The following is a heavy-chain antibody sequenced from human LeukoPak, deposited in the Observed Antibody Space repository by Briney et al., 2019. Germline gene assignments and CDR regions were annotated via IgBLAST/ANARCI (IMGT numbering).Heavy chain of an antibody. CDR2: IIPILGIA. CDR1: GGTFSSYT. Sequence: ASVKVSCKASGGTFSSYTISWVRQAPGQGLEWMGRIIPILGIANYAQKFQGRVTITADKSTSTAYMELRSLRSEDTAVYYCAREGYCSSTSCYGRWFDPWGQGTLVTVSS. D-gene: IGHD2-2*01. V-gene: IGHV1-69*04. J-gene: IGHJ5*02. CDR3: AREGYCSSTSCYGRWFDP.